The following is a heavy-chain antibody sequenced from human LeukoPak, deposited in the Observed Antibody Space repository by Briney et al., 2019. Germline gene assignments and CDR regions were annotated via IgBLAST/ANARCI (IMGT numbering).Heavy chain of an antibody. J-gene: IGHJ4*02. CDR2: ISYDGSNK. CDR3: ARGIAAAGTHFDY. D-gene: IGHD6-13*01. CDR1: GFTFSSYA. V-gene: IGHV3-30-3*01. Sequence: GGSLRLSCAASGFTFSSYAMHWVRQAPGKGLEWVAVISYDGSNKYYADSVKGRFTISRDNSKNTLYLQMNSLRAEDTAVYYCARGIAAAGTHFDYWGQGTLVTVSS.